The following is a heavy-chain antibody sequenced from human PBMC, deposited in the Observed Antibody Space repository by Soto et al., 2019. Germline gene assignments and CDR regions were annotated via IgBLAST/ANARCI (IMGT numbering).Heavy chain of an antibody. CDR3: ARDRWMSRANWFDP. Sequence: SETLSLTCTVLGGSIDSYYWSWIRQAPGKGLEWIGHISDSGTTNYNPSLGSRVTISVDTSRKSFSLKLSSVTAADTAVYFCARDRWMSRANWFDPWGPGTLVTVSS. CDR2: ISDSGTT. J-gene: IGHJ5*02. V-gene: IGHV4-59*12. CDR1: GGSIDSYY. D-gene: IGHD2-2*03.